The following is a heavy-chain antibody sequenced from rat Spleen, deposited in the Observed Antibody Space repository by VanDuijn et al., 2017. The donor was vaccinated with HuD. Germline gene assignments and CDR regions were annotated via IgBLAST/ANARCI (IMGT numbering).Heavy chain of an antibody. J-gene: IGHJ2*01. V-gene: IGHV3-1*01. D-gene: IGHD1-1*01. CDR1: GYSITSNY. CDR3: ARCYYSGAFDY. CDR2: ISYSGST. Sequence: EVQLQESGPGLVKPSQSLSLTCSVTGYSITSNYWGWIRKFPGNKMAWIGHISYSGSTSNNPSLKSRNSITRDTSKNQFFLQFNSVTTEDTATYYCARCYYSGAFDYWGQGVMVTVSS.